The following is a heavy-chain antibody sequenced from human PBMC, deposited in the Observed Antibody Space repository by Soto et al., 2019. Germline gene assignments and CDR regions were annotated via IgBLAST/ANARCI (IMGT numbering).Heavy chain of an antibody. CDR1: GFTFSSYW. CDR2: IKQDGSEK. V-gene: IGHV3-7*01. CDR3: ARDQSEGDDVWSGYRPYYYYYYGMDV. J-gene: IGHJ6*02. D-gene: IGHD3-3*01. Sequence: GGSLRLSCAASGFTFSSYWMSWVRQAPGKGPEWVANIKQDGSEKYYVDSVKGRFTISRDNAKNSLYLQMNSLRAEDTAVYYCARDQSEGDDVWSGYRPYYYYYYGMDVWGQGTTVTVSS.